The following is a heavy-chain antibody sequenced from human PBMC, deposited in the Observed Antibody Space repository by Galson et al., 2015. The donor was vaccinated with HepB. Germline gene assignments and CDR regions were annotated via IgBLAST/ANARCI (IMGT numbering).Heavy chain of an antibody. CDR1: GFTFSSYA. CDR2: ISYDGSNK. D-gene: IGHD6-13*01. Sequence: SLRLSCAASGFTFSSYAMHWVRQAPGKGLEWVAVISYDGSNKYYADSVKGRFTISRDNSKNTLYLQMNSLRAEDTAVYYCARFYSSSWYSDYWGQGTLVTVSS. J-gene: IGHJ4*02. CDR3: ARFYSSSWYSDY. V-gene: IGHV3-30*04.